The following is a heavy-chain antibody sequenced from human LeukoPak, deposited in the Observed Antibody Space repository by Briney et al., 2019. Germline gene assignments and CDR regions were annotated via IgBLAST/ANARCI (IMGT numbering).Heavy chain of an antibody. J-gene: IGHJ5*02. CDR2: IYPGDSDT. Sequence: PGASLQISCKGSGYSFTSYWIGWVRQLPGKGLEWMGIIYPGDSDTRYSPSFQGQVTISADKSISTAYLQWSSLKASDTAMYYCAARLANWFDPWGQGTLVTVSS. CDR1: GYSFTSYW. CDR3: AARLANWFDP. V-gene: IGHV5-51*01.